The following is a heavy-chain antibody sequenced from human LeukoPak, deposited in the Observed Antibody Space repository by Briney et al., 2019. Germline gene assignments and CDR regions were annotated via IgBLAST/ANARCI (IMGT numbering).Heavy chain of an antibody. J-gene: IGHJ6*03. V-gene: IGHV3-72*01. CDR2: IRNRGNSYTT. CDR1: GFTFRDHY. Sequence: GGSLRLSCAASGFTFRDHYMDWVRQAPGKRLAWLGRIRNRGNSYTTEYAASVKGRFTISRDNSKNTLYLQMNSLRAEDTAVYYCARSLSGYCSSTSCPRKAYYYYYMDVWGKGTTVTISS. D-gene: IGHD2-2*03. CDR3: ARSLSGYCSSTSCPRKAYYYYYMDV.